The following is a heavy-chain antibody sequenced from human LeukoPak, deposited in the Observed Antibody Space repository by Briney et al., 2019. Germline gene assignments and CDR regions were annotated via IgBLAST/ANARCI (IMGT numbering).Heavy chain of an antibody. D-gene: IGHD4-23*01. V-gene: IGHV3-23*01. CDR3: ARAQTWDYGGTLDY. CDR2: ISGSGGNT. J-gene: IGHJ4*02. CDR1: GFTFSNYA. Sequence: GGSLRLSCAASGFTFSNYAMSWVRQAPGKGLEWVSTISGSGGNTYYADSVKGRFTISRDNSKNTLYLQMNSLRAEDTAVYYCARAQTWDYGGTLDYWGQGTLVTVSS.